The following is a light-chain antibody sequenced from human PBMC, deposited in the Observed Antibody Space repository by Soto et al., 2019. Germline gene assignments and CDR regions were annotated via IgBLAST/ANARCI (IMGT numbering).Light chain of an antibody. J-gene: IGKJ2*01. CDR2: DTS. CDR1: QSVAGY. Sequence: ELVLTQSPATLSLSPGERATLSCRASQSVAGYLAWYQQKPGQGPRHLIYDTSNRATGAPPRFSGSRSGTAFTLTTSSLEPEDFAINYCQQRSNWRMYTFGQGTKLEIK. V-gene: IGKV3-11*01. CDR3: QQRSNWRMYT.